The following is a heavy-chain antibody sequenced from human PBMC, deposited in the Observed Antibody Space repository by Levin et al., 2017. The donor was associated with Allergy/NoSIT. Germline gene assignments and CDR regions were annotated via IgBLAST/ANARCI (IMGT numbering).Heavy chain of an antibody. J-gene: IGHJ6*02. CDR2: ISISGENT. Sequence: PGGSLRLSCAASGFTLTNYAMSWVRQAPGKGLEWVSCISISGENTHYADSVKGRFTISRDKSKNTLYLQMNSLRAEDTAAYYCAKVLDNWNYYYGMDVWGPGTTVTVSS. D-gene: IGHD1-20*01. CDR3: AKVLDNWNYYYGMDV. V-gene: IGHV3-23*01. CDR1: GFTLTNYA.